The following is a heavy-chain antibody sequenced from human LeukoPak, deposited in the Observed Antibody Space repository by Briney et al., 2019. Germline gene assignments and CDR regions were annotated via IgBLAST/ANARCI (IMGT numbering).Heavy chain of an antibody. CDR2: TYSGGFT. V-gene: IGHV3-53*01. CDR1: GFTVSSNY. CDR3: ARGGGTQPYYYQYMDV. Sequence: GGSLRLSRAASGFTVSSNYVNWVRQTPDKGLEWVSLTYSGGFTYYANSVKGRFTVSRDNSENTLILQMNSLRVEDTAVYYCARGGGTQPYYYQYMDVWGKGTTVTVSS. D-gene: IGHD1-1*01. J-gene: IGHJ6*03.